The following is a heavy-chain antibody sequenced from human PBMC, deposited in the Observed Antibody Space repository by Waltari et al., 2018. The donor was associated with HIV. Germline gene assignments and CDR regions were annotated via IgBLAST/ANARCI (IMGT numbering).Heavy chain of an antibody. J-gene: IGHJ5*02. CDR2: IYYSGST. D-gene: IGHD6-19*01. CDR1: GGSISSSSYY. Sequence: QLQLQESGPGLVKPSATLSLTCTVSGGSISSSSYYWGWLRQPPGTGLEWIGSIYYSGSTYYNPSLKSRVTISVDTSKNQFSLKLSSVTAADTAVYYCARHASPGGGWFAGYNWFDPWGQGTLVTVSS. V-gene: IGHV4-39*01. CDR3: ARHASPGGGWFAGYNWFDP.